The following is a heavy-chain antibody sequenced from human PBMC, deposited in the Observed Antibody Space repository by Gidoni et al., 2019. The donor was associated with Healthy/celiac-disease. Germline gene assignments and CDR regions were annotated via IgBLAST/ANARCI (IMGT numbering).Heavy chain of an antibody. V-gene: IGHV4-39*01. J-gene: IGHJ4*02. D-gene: IGHD3-22*01. Sequence: QLQLQESGPGLVKPSETLSLTCTVSGGSISSSSYYWGWIRQPPGKGLEWIGSSYYSGSTYYNPSLKSRVTISVDTSKNQFSLKLSSVTAADTAVYYCARLRYYYDSSGPVDYWGQGTLVTVSS. CDR2: SYYSGST. CDR1: GGSISSSSYY. CDR3: ARLRYYYDSSGPVDY.